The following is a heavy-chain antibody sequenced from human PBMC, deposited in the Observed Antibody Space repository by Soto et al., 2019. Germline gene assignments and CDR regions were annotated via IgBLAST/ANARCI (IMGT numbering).Heavy chain of an antibody. CDR1: GGSISSDY. CDR3: ARVLKYYDFWSGPRRWFDP. D-gene: IGHD3-3*01. Sequence: SETLSLTCTVSGGSISSDYWSWIRQPPGKGLEWIGYIYYSGSTNYNPSLKSRVTISVDTSKNQFSLKLSSVTAADTAVYYCARVLKYYDFWSGPRRWFDPWGQGTLVTVSS. J-gene: IGHJ5*02. CDR2: IYYSGST. V-gene: IGHV4-59*01.